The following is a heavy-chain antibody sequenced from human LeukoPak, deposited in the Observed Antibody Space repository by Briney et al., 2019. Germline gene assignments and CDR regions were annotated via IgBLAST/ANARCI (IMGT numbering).Heavy chain of an antibody. J-gene: IGHJ4*02. CDR3: ARGGYTYGPGL. V-gene: IGHV3-23*01. CDR1: GFTFNNYV. Sequence: GGSLRLSCVGSGFTFNNYVLIWVRQAPGKGLEWVSGITKGGNTYYIDSVKGRFTISRDNSNSMVFLQMDSLTADDTALYFCARGGYTYGPGLWGQGTLVTVSS. CDR2: ITKGGNT. D-gene: IGHD5-18*01.